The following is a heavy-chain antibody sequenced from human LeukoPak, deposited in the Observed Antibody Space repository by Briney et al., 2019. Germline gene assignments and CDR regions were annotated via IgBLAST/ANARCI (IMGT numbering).Heavy chain of an antibody. J-gene: IGHJ4*02. CDR2: IYYSGST. V-gene: IGHV4-59*08. CDR3: ARHFVVTATHNYFDY. D-gene: IGHD2-21*02. CDR1: GGSISNSY. Sequence: PSETPSLTCTVSGGSISNSYWNWIRQPPGKGLEWIGYIYYSGSTNYNPSLKSRVTISVDTSKNQFSLKLSSVTAAVTAVYYCARHFVVTATHNYFDYWGQGTLVTVSS.